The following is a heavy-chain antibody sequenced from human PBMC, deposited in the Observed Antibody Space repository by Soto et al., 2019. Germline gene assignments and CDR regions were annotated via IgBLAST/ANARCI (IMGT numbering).Heavy chain of an antibody. CDR2: ISYDGTNK. CDR1: GFSFSISP. CDR3: ARDPKTSGGQHWAFNCFDS. J-gene: IGHJ5*01. V-gene: IGHV3-30-3*01. Sequence: QVQLVESGGGVVQPGRSLRLSCAASGFSFSISPMHWVRQAPGKGPEWVALISYDGTNKFYADAVKGRFTIHRDNSKSTLYLQVDSLRPEDAAVYYCARDPKTSGGQHWAFNCFDSWGQGTLVTVSS. D-gene: IGHD7-27*01.